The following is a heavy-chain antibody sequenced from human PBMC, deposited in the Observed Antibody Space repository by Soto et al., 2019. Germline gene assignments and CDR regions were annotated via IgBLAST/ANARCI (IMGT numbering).Heavy chain of an antibody. CDR2: VYYSGST. CDR3: RLEGLATISYYFDY. V-gene: IGHV4-39*01. Sequence: SETLSLTCTVSGGSVSSSSYYWGWVRQPPGKGLEWIGSVYYSGSTYYNPSLESRVTISVDKSKNQFSLKLMSLSAADTAVYWGRLEGLATISYYFDYWGQGALVTVSS. D-gene: IGHD3-16*01. CDR1: GGSVSSSSYY. J-gene: IGHJ4*02.